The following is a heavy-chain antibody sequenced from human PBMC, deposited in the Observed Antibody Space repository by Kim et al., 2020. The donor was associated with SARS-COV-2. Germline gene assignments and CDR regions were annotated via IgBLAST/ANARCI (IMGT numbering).Heavy chain of an antibody. D-gene: IGHD1-26*01. V-gene: IGHV4-59*01. CDR3: ARDQFLSGSYYGYYGMDV. Sequence: SETLSLTCTVSGGSISSYYWSWIRQPPGKGLEWIGYIYYSGSTNYNPSLKSRVTISVDTSKNQFSLKLSSVTTADTAVYYCARDQFLSGSYYGYYGMDVWGQGTTVTVSS. CDR1: GGSISSYY. CDR2: IYYSGST. J-gene: IGHJ6*02.